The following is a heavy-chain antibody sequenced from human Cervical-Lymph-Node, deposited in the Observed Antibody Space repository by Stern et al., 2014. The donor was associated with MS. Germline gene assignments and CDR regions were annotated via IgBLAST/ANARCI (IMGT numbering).Heavy chain of an antibody. J-gene: IGHJ4*02. D-gene: IGHD6-6*01. CDR2: IYYSGST. CDR3: ARLLSSSSDY. Sequence: QVQLQESGPGLVKPSETLSLTCTVSGGSISSSSYYWGWIRQPPGKGLEWIGSIYYSGSTYYNPSLKSRVTISVDTSQNPFSLKLSSVPAADTAVYYCARLLSSSSDYWGQGTLVTVSS. V-gene: IGHV4-39*01. CDR1: GGSISSSSYY.